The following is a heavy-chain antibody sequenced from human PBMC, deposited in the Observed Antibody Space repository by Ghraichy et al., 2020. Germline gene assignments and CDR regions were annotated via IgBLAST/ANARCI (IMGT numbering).Heavy chain of an antibody. V-gene: IGHV4-38-2*02. J-gene: IGHJ6*03. CDR2: AHHSGST. CDR3: ARDCRGCDSYYYYYMDV. D-gene: IGHD6-19*01. CDR1: GYSVRSGYY. Sequence: SETLSLTCAVSGYSVRSGYYWGWIRQPPGKGLEWIGNAHHSGSTNYNPSLRSRVTMSIDTSKNQFSLKLTSVTAADTAVYYCARDCRGCDSYYYYYMDVWGKGTTVTVSS.